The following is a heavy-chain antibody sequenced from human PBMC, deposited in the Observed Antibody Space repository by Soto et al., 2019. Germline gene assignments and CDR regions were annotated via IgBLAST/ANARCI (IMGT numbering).Heavy chain of an antibody. CDR2: ISYDGSNK. J-gene: IGHJ4*02. V-gene: IGHV3-30*18. CDR3: AKWGRGTTNFAVDY. D-gene: IGHD1-7*01. CDR1: GFTFSSYG. Sequence: QVQLVESGGGVVQPGRSLRLSCAASGFTFSSYGMHWVRQAPGKGLEWVAVISYDGSNKYYADSVKGRFTISRDNSKNTLYLQMNSLRAEDTAVYYCAKWGRGTTNFAVDYWGQGTLVTVSS.